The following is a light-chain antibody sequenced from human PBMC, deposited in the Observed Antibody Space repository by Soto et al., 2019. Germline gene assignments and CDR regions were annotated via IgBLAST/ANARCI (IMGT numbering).Light chain of an antibody. J-gene: IGLJ6*01. CDR1: SGDVGGYDF. V-gene: IGLV2-14*01. CDR3: SSYTITTALV. Sequence: QSVLTQPASVSGSPGQSITISCTGTSGDVGGYDFVSWYQQHPGRAPKLVISEVTNRPSGISDRFSGSKSGNTASLTISGLQADDEASYYCSSYTITTALVFGSGTQLTVL. CDR2: EVT.